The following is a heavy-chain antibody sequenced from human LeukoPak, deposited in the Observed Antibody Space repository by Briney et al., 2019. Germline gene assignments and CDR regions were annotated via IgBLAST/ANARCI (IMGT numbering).Heavy chain of an antibody. CDR2: IFSHDEK. CDR1: GFSLRNARMG. J-gene: IGHJ4*02. V-gene: IGHV2-26*01. Sequence: ESGPTLVNPTATLTLTCTVSGFSLRNARMGVSWIRQPPEKALEWLTHIFSHDEKSYSTSLKSRLTISKDTSKSQVVLTMTNMDPVDTATYYCARIQRYYDSSGYFRFDYWGQGTLVTVSS. D-gene: IGHD3-22*01. CDR3: ARIQRYYDSSGYFRFDY.